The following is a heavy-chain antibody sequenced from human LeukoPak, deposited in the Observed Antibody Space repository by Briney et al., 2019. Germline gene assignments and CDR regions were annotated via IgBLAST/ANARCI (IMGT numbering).Heavy chain of an antibody. V-gene: IGHV3-21*01. Sequence: GGSLRLSCVGSAFTFSSYSGNWGRQAPGEGLEWVSAINSGNSYLYYEDSVRGRLTISRDNAKNSQYLPMSSLRAEDTAIYYCARLLTGGNFAPFDSWGQGTLVTVSS. CDR3: ARLLTGGNFAPFDS. CDR2: INSGNSYL. D-gene: IGHD3-9*01. J-gene: IGHJ4*02. CDR1: AFTFSSYS.